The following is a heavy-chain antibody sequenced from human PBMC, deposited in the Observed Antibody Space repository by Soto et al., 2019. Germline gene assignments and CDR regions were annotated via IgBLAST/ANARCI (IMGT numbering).Heavy chain of an antibody. CDR2: ISAYNGNT. CDR3: ARSVLTAYYFDY. CDR1: GYTFTSYG. J-gene: IGHJ4*02. Sequence: ASVKVSCKASGYTFTSYGISWVRQAPGQGLEWMGWISAYNGNTNYAQKLQGRVNMTTDTSTSTAYMELRSLRSDDTAVYYCARSVLTAYYFDYWGQGTLVTVSS. D-gene: IGHD7-27*01. V-gene: IGHV1-18*01.